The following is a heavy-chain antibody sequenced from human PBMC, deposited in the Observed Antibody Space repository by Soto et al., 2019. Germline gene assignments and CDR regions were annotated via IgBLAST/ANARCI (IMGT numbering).Heavy chain of an antibody. CDR1: GGTFSTYT. V-gene: IGHV1-69*18. D-gene: IGHD1-26*01. CDR2: IIPLFGTT. J-gene: IGHJ3*01. Sequence: QVHLVQSGAEVSKPGSAVKVSCKTAGGTFSTYTLYWVRQAPGQGLEWMGRIIPLFGTTQYAQNFQDRVTITAEESTRHTSIVLGSLMAEDMAVSYRARRLDDRAGVGFDVWGEVTAVSVSA. CDR3: ARRLDDRAGVGFDV.